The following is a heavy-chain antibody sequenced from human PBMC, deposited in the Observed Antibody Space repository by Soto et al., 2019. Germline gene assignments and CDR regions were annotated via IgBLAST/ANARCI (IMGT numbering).Heavy chain of an antibody. Sequence: QVQLQESGPGLVKPSETLSLTCTVSGGSISNYYWSWIRQPPGKGLELIAYISYSGRTNYNPSLKSRVTTSEDTFKNQLSLRLSSVTAADTAVYYWARETPERWFDPCGQGTLVTVSS. J-gene: IGHJ5*02. CDR2: ISYSGRT. CDR3: ARETPERWFDP. V-gene: IGHV4-59*01. CDR1: GGSISNYY.